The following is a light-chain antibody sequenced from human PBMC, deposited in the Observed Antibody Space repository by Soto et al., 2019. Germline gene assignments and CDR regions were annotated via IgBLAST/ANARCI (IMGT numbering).Light chain of an antibody. V-gene: IGKV3-20*01. CDR1: QSVGSNY. CDR2: GAS. J-gene: IGKJ2*01. CDR3: QQYGSSPKT. Sequence: EIVLTQSPGTLSLSPGERATLSCRASQSVGSNYLAWYQQKPGQAPRLLIYGASIRATGIPDRFTGSGSRTDFTLTISRLEPEDFAVYYCQQYGSSPKTFGQGTKLEIK.